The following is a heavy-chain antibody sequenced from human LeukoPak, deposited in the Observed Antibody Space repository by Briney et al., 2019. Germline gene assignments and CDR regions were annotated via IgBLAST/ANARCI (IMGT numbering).Heavy chain of an antibody. CDR3: ARDREREGATTAGY. CDR2: ISSSGSTI. Sequence: TGGSLRLSCAASGFTFSDYYMSWIRQAPGKGLECVSYISSSGSTIYYADSVKGRFTISRDNAKNSLYLQMNSLRAEDTAVYYCARDREREGATTAGYWGQGTLVTVSS. J-gene: IGHJ4*02. CDR1: GFTFSDYY. D-gene: IGHD1-26*01. V-gene: IGHV3-11*01.